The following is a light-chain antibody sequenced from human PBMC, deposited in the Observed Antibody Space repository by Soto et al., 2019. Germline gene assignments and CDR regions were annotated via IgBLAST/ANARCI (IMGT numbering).Light chain of an antibody. CDR2: EDN. CDR1: SGSIASNY. J-gene: IGLJ3*02. Sequence: SCTRXSGSIASNYVQWYQQRPGSSPTTVIYEDNQRPSGVPDRFSGSIDSSSNSASLTISGLKPEDEADYSCQSYDSDNQVFGGGTKLTVL. CDR3: QSYDSDNQV. V-gene: IGLV6-57*01.